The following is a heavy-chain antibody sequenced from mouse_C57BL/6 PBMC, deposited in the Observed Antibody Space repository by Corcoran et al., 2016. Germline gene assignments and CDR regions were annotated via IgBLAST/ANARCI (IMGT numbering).Heavy chain of an antibody. CDR3: ARIGYDYPYDFDY. CDR2: INTYSGVP. V-gene: IGHV9-3*01. J-gene: IGHJ2*01. CDR1: GYTFTTYG. Sequence: QIQLVQSGPELKKPGETVKISCKASGYTFTTYGMSWVKQAPGKGLKWMGWINTYSGVPTYADDFKGRFAFSLETSASTAYLQINNLKNEDTATYFCARIGYDYPYDFDYWGQGTTLTVSS. D-gene: IGHD2-4*01.